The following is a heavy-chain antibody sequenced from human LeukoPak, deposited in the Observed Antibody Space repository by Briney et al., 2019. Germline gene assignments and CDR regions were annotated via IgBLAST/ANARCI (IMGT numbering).Heavy chain of an antibody. V-gene: IGHV3-21*01. CDR1: GFTFSSYS. CDR3: ARLYYDILTGEDYFDY. Sequence: GGSLRLSCAASGFTFSSYSMNWVRQAPGKGLEWVSSISSSSSYIYYADSVKGRFTISRDNAKNSLYLQMNSLRAEDTAVYYCARLYYDILTGEDYFDYWGQGTLVTVSS. CDR2: ISSSSSYI. J-gene: IGHJ4*02. D-gene: IGHD3-9*01.